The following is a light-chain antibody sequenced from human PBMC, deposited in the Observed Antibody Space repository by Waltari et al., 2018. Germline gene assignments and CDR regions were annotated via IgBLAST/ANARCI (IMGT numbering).Light chain of an antibody. CDR2: EAS. CDR3: YSTDSSGNHSGV. Sequence: SYELTQPPSVSVSPGQTARITCSGDAWPKKKYASWVQQKAGQAPVLVIYEASKRPSGIPERFSGSSSGTMATLTISGAQVEDEADYYCYSTDSSGNHSGVFGGGTKLTVL. V-gene: IGLV3-10*01. J-gene: IGLJ2*01. CDR1: AWPKKKY.